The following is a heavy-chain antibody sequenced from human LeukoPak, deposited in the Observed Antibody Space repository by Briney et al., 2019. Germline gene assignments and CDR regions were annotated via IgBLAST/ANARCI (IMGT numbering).Heavy chain of an antibody. J-gene: IGHJ4*02. V-gene: IGHV3-7*01. CDR3: ARDPVEWELLLDY. D-gene: IGHD1-26*01. CDR2: MNIDGSEK. CDR1: GFTFSSYA. Sequence: GGSLRLSCAASGFTFSSYAMSWVRQAPGKRLEWVANMNIDGSEKYYADSVKGRFSISRDNARNSVYLQMASLRVEDTAVYYCARDPVEWELLLDYWGQGTLVTVSS.